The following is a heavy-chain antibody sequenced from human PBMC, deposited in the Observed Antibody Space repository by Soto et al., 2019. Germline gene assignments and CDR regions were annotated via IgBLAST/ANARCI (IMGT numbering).Heavy chain of an antibody. Sequence: SETLSLTCSVSGGSVSSASFYWTWVRQPPGKGLEWIGNVYYIGNTNYNPSLKSRLTISVDTSKNQFTLKLNSVTAADTATYYCATDGGAHIHGSGMDVWGQGTTVTVSS. CDR3: ATDGGAHIHGSGMDV. CDR2: VYYIGNT. CDR1: GGSVSSASFY. D-gene: IGHD3-16*01. V-gene: IGHV4-61*01. J-gene: IGHJ6*02.